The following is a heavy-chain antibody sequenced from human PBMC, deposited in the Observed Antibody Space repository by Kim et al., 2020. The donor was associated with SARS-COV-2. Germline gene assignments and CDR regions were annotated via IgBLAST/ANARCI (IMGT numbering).Heavy chain of an antibody. J-gene: IGHJ4*02. CDR1: GFSFSDHW. V-gene: IGHV3-7*01. Sequence: GGSLRLSCAASGFSFSDHWMNWVLQAPGKGLEWVANINGYGSEKNYVDSVKGRFTTSRDNARNSLFLQMNRLRVEDTAVYYCTAGEYSGPWGWGQGTLVTVSS. D-gene: IGHD7-27*01. CDR3: TAGEYSGPWG. CDR2: INGYGSEK.